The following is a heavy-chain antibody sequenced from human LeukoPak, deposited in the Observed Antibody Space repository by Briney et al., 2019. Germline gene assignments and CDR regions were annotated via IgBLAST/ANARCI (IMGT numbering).Heavy chain of an antibody. CDR3: AKGGPRIVGAHIGY. CDR2: ISWNSGSI. Sequence: GGSLRLSCAASGFTFDDYAMHWVRQAPGKGLEWVSGISWNSGSIGYADSVEGRFTISRDNAKNSLYLQMNSLRAEDTALYYCAKGGPRIVGAHIGYWGQGTLVTVSS. J-gene: IGHJ4*02. CDR1: GFTFDDYA. V-gene: IGHV3-9*01. D-gene: IGHD1-26*01.